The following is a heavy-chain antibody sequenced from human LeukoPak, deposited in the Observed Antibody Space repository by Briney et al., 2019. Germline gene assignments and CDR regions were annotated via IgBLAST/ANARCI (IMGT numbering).Heavy chain of an antibody. CDR1: GFTFSDYY. J-gene: IGHJ6*03. V-gene: IGHV4-59*01. CDR2: IYYSGST. CDR3: ARAPSITMVRGVPYYYYMDV. D-gene: IGHD3-10*01. Sequence: GSLRLSCAASGFTFSDYYMSWIRQAPGKGLEWIGYIYYSGSTNYNPSLKSRVTISVDTSKNQFSLKLSSVTAADTAVYYCARAPSITMVRGVPYYYYMDVWGKGTTVTVSS.